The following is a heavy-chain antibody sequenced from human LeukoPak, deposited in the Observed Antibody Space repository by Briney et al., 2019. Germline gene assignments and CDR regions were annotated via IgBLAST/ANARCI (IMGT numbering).Heavy chain of an antibody. Sequence: PGGSLRLSCAASGFTFSSYAMSWVRQGPGKGLEWVSAISGSGGSTYYADSVKGRFTLSRDNSKNTLYLQMNSLRAEDTAVYYCAKFEEMDTINPFDYWGQGTLVTVSS. V-gene: IGHV3-23*01. D-gene: IGHD5-24*01. CDR2: ISGSGGST. CDR1: GFTFSSYA. CDR3: AKFEEMDTINPFDY. J-gene: IGHJ4*02.